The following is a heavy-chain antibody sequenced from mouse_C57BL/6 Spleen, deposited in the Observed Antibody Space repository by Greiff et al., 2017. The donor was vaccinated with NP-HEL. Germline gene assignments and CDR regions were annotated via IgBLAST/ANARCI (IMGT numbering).Heavy chain of an antibody. CDR2: ISDGGSYT. J-gene: IGHJ2*01. V-gene: IGHV5-4*01. D-gene: IGHD1-1*01. CDR1: GFTFSSYA. Sequence: EVKVVESGGGLVKPGGSLKLSCAASGFTFSSYAMSWVRQTPEKRLEWVATISDGGSYTYYPDNVKGRFTISRDNAKNNLYLQMSHLKSEDTAMYYCAREGGITTVVAHFDYWGQGTTLTVSS. CDR3: AREGGITTVVAHFDY.